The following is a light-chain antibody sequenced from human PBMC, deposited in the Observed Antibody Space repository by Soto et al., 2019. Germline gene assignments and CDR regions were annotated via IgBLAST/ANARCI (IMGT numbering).Light chain of an antibody. Sequence: QSVLTQPASASGSPGQSIAISCTGTSSDIGAYAYVSWYQQHPGKVPKLIVFDVNYRPSGVSSRFSGSKSGNTASLTISGLQAEDEADYYCSSYTRTSSVIFGGGTQLTVL. CDR3: SSYTRTSSVI. CDR2: DVN. J-gene: IGLJ2*01. CDR1: SSDIGAYAY. V-gene: IGLV2-14*03.